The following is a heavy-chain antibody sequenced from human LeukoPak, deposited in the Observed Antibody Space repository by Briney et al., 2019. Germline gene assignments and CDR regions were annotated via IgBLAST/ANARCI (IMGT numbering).Heavy chain of an antibody. V-gene: IGHV3-21*01. CDR2: ISSSSYI. D-gene: IGHD3-10*01. CDR1: GFTFSSYS. J-gene: IGHJ3*02. Sequence: GGSLRLSCAASGFTFSSYSMNWVRQAPGKGLEWVSSISSSSYIYYADSVKGRFTISRDNAKNSLYLQMNSLRAEDTAVYYCARDVITMVRGVIIYPSDAFDIWGQGTMVTVSS. CDR3: ARDVITMVRGVIIYPSDAFDI.